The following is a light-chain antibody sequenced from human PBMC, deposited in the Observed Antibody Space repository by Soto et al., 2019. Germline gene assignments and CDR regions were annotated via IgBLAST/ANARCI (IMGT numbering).Light chain of an antibody. CDR2: EVS. V-gene: IGLV2-14*01. J-gene: IGLJ1*01. Sequence: QSVLTQPASVSGSPGQSITISCTGTSSDVGGYNYVSWYQQHPGKAPKLMIYEVSKRPSGVSTRFSDSKSGNTASLTISGLQAEDEADYYCSSYTSSSTPRVFGTGTKVTV. CDR3: SSYTSSSTPRV. CDR1: SSDVGGYNY.